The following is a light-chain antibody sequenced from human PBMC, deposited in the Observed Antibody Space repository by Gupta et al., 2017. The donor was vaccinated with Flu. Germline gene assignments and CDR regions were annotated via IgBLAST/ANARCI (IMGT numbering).Light chain of an antibody. CDR1: SNDVGTYNK. V-gene: IGLV2-14*01. CDR3: SSYTNNSALYV. Sequence: QSALTQPASVSESPGQSITISCTGTSNDVGTYNKVSWYQHHPGKAPKLMIYEVSNRPSGVSDRFSGSKSGNTASLTISGLQPEDDTDYYCSSYTNNSALYVFGTGTKVTVL. J-gene: IGLJ1*01. CDR2: EVS.